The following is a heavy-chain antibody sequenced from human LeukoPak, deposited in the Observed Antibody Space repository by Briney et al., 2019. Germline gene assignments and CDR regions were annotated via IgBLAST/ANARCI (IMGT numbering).Heavy chain of an antibody. V-gene: IGHV1-18*01. CDR2: VRPYNGNT. CDR1: GYTFTNYG. Sequence: ASVTVSCKTSGYTFTNYGITWVRQAPGQGLEWMGWVRPYNGNTFYAQNLQGRVTMTTDTSTSTAYMEVRSLRSDDTAVFYCGRGKGDYWGQGTLVTVSS. CDR3: GRGKGDY. J-gene: IGHJ4*02.